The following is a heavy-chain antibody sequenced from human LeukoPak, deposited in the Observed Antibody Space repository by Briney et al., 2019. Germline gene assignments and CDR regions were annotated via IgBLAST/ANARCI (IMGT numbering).Heavy chain of an antibody. CDR1: GFTVSSNY. V-gene: IGHV3-53*01. CDR3: ARGDGYNSYYFDY. D-gene: IGHD5-24*01. J-gene: IGHJ4*02. Sequence: GGSLRLSCAASGFTVSSNYMSWVRQAPGKGLEWVSVIYSGGSTYYADSVKGRFTISSDNPKNTLYLQMNSLRAEDTAVYYCARGDGYNSYYFDYWGQGTLVTVSS. CDR2: IYSGGST.